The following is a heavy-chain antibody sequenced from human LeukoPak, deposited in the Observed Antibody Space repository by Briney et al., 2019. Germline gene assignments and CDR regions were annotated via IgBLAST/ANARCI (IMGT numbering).Heavy chain of an antibody. J-gene: IGHJ4*02. D-gene: IGHD3-3*01. CDR2: ISGSGGST. CDR1: GSTFSSYA. CDR3: AKDRGYYDFWSGFDY. Sequence: GGSLRLSCAASGSTFSSYAMSWVRQAPGKGLEWVSAISGSGGSTYYADSVKGRFTISRDNSKNTLYLQMNSLRAEDTAVYYCAKDRGYYDFWSGFDYWGQGTLVTVSS. V-gene: IGHV3-23*01.